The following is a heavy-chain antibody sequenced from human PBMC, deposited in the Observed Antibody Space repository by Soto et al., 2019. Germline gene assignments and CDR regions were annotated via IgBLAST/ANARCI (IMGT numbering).Heavy chain of an antibody. CDR3: ARDRHFRGGPDDI. V-gene: IGHV3-33*01. D-gene: IGHD3-3*02. Sequence: QVQLVESGGGVVQSGRSPRLSCAASGFTFSSFGMHWVRQAPGKGLEWVALIWHDGTFTHYADSMKGRFTISRDNSKNMLYLQMNSLRSDDTAVYYCARDRHFRGGPDDIWVQGTMVTVSS. CDR1: GFTFSSFG. J-gene: IGHJ3*02. CDR2: IWHDGTFT.